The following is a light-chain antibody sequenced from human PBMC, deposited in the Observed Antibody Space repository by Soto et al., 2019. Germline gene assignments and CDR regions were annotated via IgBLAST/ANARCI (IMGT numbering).Light chain of an antibody. Sequence: EIVLTQSPGTLSMSPGERATLACRASHAVGRSLLAWYQHKPGQAPRLGIYGASSSATGIPDSFMGGGSGTYFTGGISTLEPEDFAVYYCPQCCGSLWTCGQGTKVESK. CDR3: PQCCGSLWT. CDR2: GAS. J-gene: IGKJ1*01. CDR1: HAVGRSL. V-gene: IGKV3-20*01.